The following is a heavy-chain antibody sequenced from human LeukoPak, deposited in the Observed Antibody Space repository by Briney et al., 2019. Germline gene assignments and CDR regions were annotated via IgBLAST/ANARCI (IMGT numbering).Heavy chain of an antibody. J-gene: IGHJ3*02. Sequence: GASVKVSCKVSGYTLTELSMHWVRQAPGKGLEWVGGFDPEDGETIYAQKFQGRVTMTEDTSTDTAYMELSSLRSEDTAVYYCATAPPPRYCSSTSCPREAFDIWGQGTMVTVSS. D-gene: IGHD2-2*01. CDR2: FDPEDGET. CDR3: ATAPPPRYCSSTSCPREAFDI. CDR1: GYTLTELS. V-gene: IGHV1-24*01.